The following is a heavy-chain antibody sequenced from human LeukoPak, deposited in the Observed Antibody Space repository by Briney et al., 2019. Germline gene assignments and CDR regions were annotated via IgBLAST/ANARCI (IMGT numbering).Heavy chain of an antibody. J-gene: IGHJ2*01. Sequence: GGSLRISCAAPGFTFSTYSMNWVRQAPGKGLEWVSSISSSSSYIYYADSMKGRFTISRDNAKNSLYLQMNSLRAEDTAVYYCVRIWFADWYFDLWGRGTLVTVSS. CDR1: GFTFSTYS. V-gene: IGHV3-21*01. CDR2: ISSSSSYI. D-gene: IGHD3-10*01. CDR3: VRIWFADWYFDL.